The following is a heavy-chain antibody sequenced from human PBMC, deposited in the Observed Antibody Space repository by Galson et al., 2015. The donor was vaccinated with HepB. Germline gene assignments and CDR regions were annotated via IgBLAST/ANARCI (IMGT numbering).Heavy chain of an antibody. J-gene: IGHJ3*02. Sequence: SLRLSCAGYGFTFNNAGMSWVRQAPGKGLEWVGRIKRKTDGGTTDYATPVKGRFTISRDDSKNTLYLQMNSLKTEDTALYYCTTDPDYDFWSGYFTDAFDIWGQGTMVTVSS. CDR2: IKRKTDGGTT. V-gene: IGHV3-15*01. CDR1: GFTFNNAG. CDR3: TTDPDYDFWSGYFTDAFDI. D-gene: IGHD3-3*01.